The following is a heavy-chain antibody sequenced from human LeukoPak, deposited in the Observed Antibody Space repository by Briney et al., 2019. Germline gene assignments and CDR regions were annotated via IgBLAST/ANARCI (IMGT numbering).Heavy chain of an antibody. Sequence: PSETLSLTCTVSGGSISSYYWSWIRQPPGKGLEWIGYIYHSGSTNYNPSLKSRVTISVDTSKNQFSLKLSSVTAADTAVYYCARGVEMATIWYGMDVWGQGTTVTVSS. CDR2: IYHSGST. V-gene: IGHV4-59*01. CDR3: ARGVEMATIWYGMDV. J-gene: IGHJ6*02. D-gene: IGHD5-24*01. CDR1: GGSISSYY.